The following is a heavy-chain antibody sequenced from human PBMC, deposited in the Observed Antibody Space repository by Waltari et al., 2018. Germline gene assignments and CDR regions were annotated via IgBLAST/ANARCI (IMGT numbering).Heavy chain of an antibody. CDR2: IYHSGST. D-gene: IGHD2-2*01. J-gene: IGHJ5*02. CDR1: GYSISSGYY. Sequence: QVQLQESGPGLVKPSETLSLTCAVSGYSISSGYYWGWIRQPPGKGLEWIGSIYHSGSTYYNPSLKGRVTIAVDTSKNQFSLKLSSVTAADTAVYYCARLGVVVPAATKLGFDPWGQGTLVTVSS. CDR3: ARLGVVVPAATKLGFDP. V-gene: IGHV4-38-2*01.